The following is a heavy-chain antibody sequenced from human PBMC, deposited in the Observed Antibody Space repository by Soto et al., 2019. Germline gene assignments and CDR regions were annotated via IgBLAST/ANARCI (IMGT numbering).Heavy chain of an antibody. J-gene: IGHJ6*02. D-gene: IGHD3-16*01. Sequence: QVQLQESGPGLVKPSQTLSLTCTVSGGSISSGDFYWSWIRQHPGKGLEWIGYIYYSGTTYYNPSLNTPIPLSLDTSKTQFSLQLSSVTAADSAVYYCARADMLGTFYYGMDVWGQGTTVTVSS. CDR1: GGSISSGDFY. CDR3: ARADMLGTFYYGMDV. V-gene: IGHV4-31*01. CDR2: IYYSGTT.